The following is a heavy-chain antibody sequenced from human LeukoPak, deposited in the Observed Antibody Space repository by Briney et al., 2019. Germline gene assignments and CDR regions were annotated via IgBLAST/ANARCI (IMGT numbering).Heavy chain of an antibody. Sequence: KPSETLSLTCAVYGGSFSGYYWSWIRQPPGKGLEWIGEINHSGSTNYNPSLKSRVTISVDTSKNQFSLKLSSVTAADTAVYYCARVYPVFIAVAGNDYYYGMDVWGQGTTVTVSS. J-gene: IGHJ6*02. D-gene: IGHD6-19*01. CDR3: ARVYPVFIAVAGNDYYYGMDV. CDR2: INHSGST. V-gene: IGHV4-34*01. CDR1: GGSFSGYY.